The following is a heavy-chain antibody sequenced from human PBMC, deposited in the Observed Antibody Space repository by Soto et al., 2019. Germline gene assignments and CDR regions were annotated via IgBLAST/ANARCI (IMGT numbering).Heavy chain of an antibody. D-gene: IGHD6-6*01. V-gene: IGHV1-69*12. J-gene: IGHJ6*02. Sequence: QVQLVQSGAEVKKPGSSVKVSCKASGGTFSSYAISWVRQAPGQGLEWMGGIIPIFGTANYAQKFQGRVTITADESTSTAYVELSRLRSEDTAVYYCGRGRSSSSVTGYYTGMDVWGQGTPVTVS. CDR1: GGTFSSYA. CDR2: IIPIFGTA. CDR3: GRGRSSSSVTGYYTGMDV.